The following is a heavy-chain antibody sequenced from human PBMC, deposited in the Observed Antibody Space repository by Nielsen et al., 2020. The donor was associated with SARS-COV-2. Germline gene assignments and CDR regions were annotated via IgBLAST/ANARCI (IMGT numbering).Heavy chain of an antibody. CDR3: ARDRRLDIAAAGTLPYYYYYGMDV. Sequence: GESLKISCAASGFTVSSNYMSWVRQAPGKGLEWVSVIYSGGSTYYADSVKGRFTISRDNSKNTLYLQMNSLRAEDTAVYYCARDRRLDIAAAGTLPYYYYYGMDVWGQGTTVTVSS. D-gene: IGHD6-13*01. CDR1: GFTVSSNY. V-gene: IGHV3-53*01. CDR2: IYSGGST. J-gene: IGHJ6*02.